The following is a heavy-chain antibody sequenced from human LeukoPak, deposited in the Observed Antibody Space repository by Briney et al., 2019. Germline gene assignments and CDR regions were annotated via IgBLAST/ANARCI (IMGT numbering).Heavy chain of an antibody. CDR3: ARVYYDFWSGYSFVYYYYYMDV. CDR1: GGSFSGYY. D-gene: IGHD3-3*01. CDR2: INHSGST. Sequence: SETLSLTCAVYGGSFSGYYWSWIRQPPGKGLEWIGEINHSGSTNYNPSLKSRVTMPVDTSKNQFSLKLSSVTAADTAVYYCARVYYDFWSGYSFVYYYYYMDVWGKGTTVTVSS. J-gene: IGHJ6*03. V-gene: IGHV4-34*01.